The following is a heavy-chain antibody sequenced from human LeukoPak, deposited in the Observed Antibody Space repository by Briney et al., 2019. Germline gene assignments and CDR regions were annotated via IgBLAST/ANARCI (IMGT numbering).Heavy chain of an antibody. J-gene: IGHJ5*02. CDR2: IDHSGST. Sequence: PSETLSLICAVSGGTFRGYYWSWIRQPPGKGLAWIGEIDHSGSTNYNPSLESRLTLSVDTSKSQVSLNLNSVTAADTSVYYCARGLRFHVGSGNWFDLWGQGTLVTVSS. CDR3: ARGLRFHVGSGNWFDL. CDR1: GGTFRGYY. D-gene: IGHD3-10*01. V-gene: IGHV4-34*01.